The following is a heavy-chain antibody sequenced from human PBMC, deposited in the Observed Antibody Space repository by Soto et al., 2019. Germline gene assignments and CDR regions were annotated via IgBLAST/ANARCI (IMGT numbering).Heavy chain of an antibody. D-gene: IGHD1-20*01. CDR3: THRRPWTTNWNSGWFDP. CDR1: GFSLSTSGVG. CDR2: IYWDDDK. Sequence: QITLKESGPTLVKPTQTLTLTCSFSGFSLSTSGVGVGWIRQPPGKALEWRALIYWDDDKGYRPSLKSRLTITKDTSKNQVILIMTNMDPVDTATYYCTHRRPWTTNWNSGWFDPWGQGTLLTVSS. J-gene: IGHJ5*02. V-gene: IGHV2-5*02.